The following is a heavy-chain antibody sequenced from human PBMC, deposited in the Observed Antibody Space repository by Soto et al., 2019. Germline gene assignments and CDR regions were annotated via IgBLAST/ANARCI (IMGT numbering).Heavy chain of an antibody. CDR1: GGTFSSYA. CDR2: IIPIFGTA. D-gene: IGHD4-4*01. J-gene: IGHJ6*02. Sequence: SVKVSCKASGGTFSSYAISWVRQAPGQGLEWMGGIIPIFGTANYAQKFQGRVTITADESTSTAYMELSSLRSEDTAVYYCASGLTSYSNPLGYYYYGMDVWGQGTTVTVSS. CDR3: ASGLTSYSNPLGYYYYGMDV. V-gene: IGHV1-69*13.